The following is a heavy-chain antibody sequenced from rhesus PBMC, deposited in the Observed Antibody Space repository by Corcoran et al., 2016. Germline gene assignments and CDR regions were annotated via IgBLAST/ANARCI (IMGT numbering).Heavy chain of an antibody. CDR3: ARGAEYSNYTPYNRFDV. CDR1: GFSLSTSGMG. CDR2: ICWDDDK. Sequence: QVTLKESGPALVKPTQTLTLTCTFSGFSLSTSGMGVGWIRQPPGKALEWLASICWDDDKYYSTSLKSRLTISKDTSKHQVVLTMTNMDPVDTATYSCARGAEYSNYTPYNRFDVWGPGVLVTVSS. D-gene: IGHD4-23*01. V-gene: IGHV2S1*01. J-gene: IGHJ5-1*01.